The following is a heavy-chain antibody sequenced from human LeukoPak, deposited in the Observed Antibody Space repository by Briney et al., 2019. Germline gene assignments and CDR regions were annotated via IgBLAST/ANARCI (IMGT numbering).Heavy chain of an antibody. J-gene: IGHJ4*02. CDR3: GRGEVVPAAMYQFDY. D-gene: IGHD2-2*01. Sequence: GRSLRLSCAASGFTFSSYGMHWVRQAPGKGLEWVAVIWYDGSNKYYADSVKGRFTISRDNSKNTLYLQMNSLRAEDTAVYYWGRGEVVPAAMYQFDYWGQGTLVTVSS. V-gene: IGHV3-33*01. CDR2: IWYDGSNK. CDR1: GFTFSSYG.